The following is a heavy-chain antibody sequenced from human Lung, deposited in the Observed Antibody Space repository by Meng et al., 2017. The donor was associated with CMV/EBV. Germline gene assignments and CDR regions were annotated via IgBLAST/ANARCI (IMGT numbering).Heavy chain of an antibody. J-gene: IGHJ3*02. D-gene: IGHD6-19*01. Sequence: SCAASGFTFSSYAMHWVRQAPGKGLEWVAVISYDGSNKYYADSVKGRFTISRDNSKNTLYLQMNSLRAEDTAVYYCARDLSFSGWYRNAFDIWGQW. CDR2: ISYDGSNK. CDR3: ARDLSFSGWYRNAFDI. V-gene: IGHV3-30*04. CDR1: GFTFSSYA.